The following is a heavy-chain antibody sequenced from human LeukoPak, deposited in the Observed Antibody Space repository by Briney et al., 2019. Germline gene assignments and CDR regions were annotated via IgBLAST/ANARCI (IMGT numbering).Heavy chain of an antibody. CDR2: INHGGSV. D-gene: IGHD1-26*01. CDR3: ARGHVGPRLQH. V-gene: IGHV4-34*01. J-gene: IGHJ1*01. Sequence: SDTLSLTCDVYGGSFSGYYWSWIRQSPGKGLEWIGEINHGGSVNCNPSLKSRVTISVDASKNQFSLKLTSVTAADTAVYYCARGHVGPRLQHWGQGTLVTVSS. CDR1: GGSFSGYY.